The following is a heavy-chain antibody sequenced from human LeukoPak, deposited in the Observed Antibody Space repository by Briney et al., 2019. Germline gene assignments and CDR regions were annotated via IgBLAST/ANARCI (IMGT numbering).Heavy chain of an antibody. CDR3: TRDTVTTARFGFDP. CDR2: INPSGGST. D-gene: IGHD4-11*01. CDR1: GYTFINYF. J-gene: IGHJ5*02. V-gene: IGHV1-46*01. Sequence: ASVKVSCTASGYTFINYFMHWVRQAPGQGLEWMGVINPSGGSTTYAQKFQGRVTMTRDTSTSTVYMEMSSLRSEDTAVYYCTRDTVTTARFGFDPWGQGTLVTVSS.